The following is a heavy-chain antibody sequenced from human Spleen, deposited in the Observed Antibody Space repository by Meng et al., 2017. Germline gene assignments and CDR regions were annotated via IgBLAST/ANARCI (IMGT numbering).Heavy chain of an antibody. Sequence: QVQLVQSGAEVRKPGASVKVSCKASGYNFTHHGIGWVRLAPGQGLEWMALLGAHDGDTSHAPRFQGRVTVTADRPTATAYMELRNLRSDDTGVYYCAGVTTGRRYSDYWGQGTLVTVSS. D-gene: IGHD3-10*01. V-gene: IGHV1-18*01. J-gene: IGHJ4*02. CDR1: GYNFTHHG. CDR3: AGVTTGRRYSDY. CDR2: LGAHDGDT.